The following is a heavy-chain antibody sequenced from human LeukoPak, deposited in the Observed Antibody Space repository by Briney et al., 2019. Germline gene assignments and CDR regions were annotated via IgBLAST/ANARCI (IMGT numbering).Heavy chain of an antibody. CDR1: GDSVSSNSVA. J-gene: IGHJ6*02. CDR2: TYYRSKWYN. D-gene: IGHD1-26*01. V-gene: IGHV6-1*01. Sequence: SQTLSLTCAISGDSVSSNSVAWNWIRQSPSRGLEWLGRTYYRSKWYNDYAVSVKSRITINPDTSKNQFSLQLNSVTPEDTAVYYCARERSGSYYSYYYYGMDVWGQGTTVTVSS. CDR3: ARERSGSYYSYYYYGMDV.